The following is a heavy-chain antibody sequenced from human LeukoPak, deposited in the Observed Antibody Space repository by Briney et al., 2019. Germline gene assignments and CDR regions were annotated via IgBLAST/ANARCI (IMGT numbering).Heavy chain of an antibody. V-gene: IGHV1-18*01. CDR2: ISTYNGNT. CDR1: GYTFISYG. J-gene: IGHJ3*01. Sequence: ASVKVSCTASGYTFISYGISWVRQAPGQGLEWMGWISTYNGNTNYAQTLQGRVTMTTDTSKTTAYMELRSLRSDDTAVYYFARDLGGSYSWGDAFDLWGQGTMVTVSS. CDR3: ARDLGGSYSWGDAFDL. D-gene: IGHD1-26*01.